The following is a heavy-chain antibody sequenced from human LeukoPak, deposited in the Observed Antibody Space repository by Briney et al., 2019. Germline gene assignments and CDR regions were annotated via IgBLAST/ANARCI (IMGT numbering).Heavy chain of an antibody. CDR1: GFTFGDYL. Sequence: GGSLRLSCTAPGFTFGDYLMSRFRQAPGKGLEWIGFISGGTTEYAAPVKGRFTISRDDSTSIAYLQMNSLTTEDTAVYYCSRGSGWLSVYWGQGTLVTVSS. J-gene: IGHJ4*02. V-gene: IGHV3-49*03. D-gene: IGHD6-19*01. CDR2: ISGGTT. CDR3: SRGSGWLSVY.